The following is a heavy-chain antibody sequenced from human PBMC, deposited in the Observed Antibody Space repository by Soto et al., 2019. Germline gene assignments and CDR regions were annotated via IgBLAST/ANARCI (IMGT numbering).Heavy chain of an antibody. CDR3: ARIVLAAVDSSSWYLPFAY. J-gene: IGHJ4*02. V-gene: IGHV2-26*01. CDR2: IFSNDEK. Sequence: QVTLKESGPVLVKPTETLTLTCTVSGFSLSNARMGVSWIRQPPGKALEWLAHIFSNDEKSYSTSLKSRLTNSKATAKSQVVLTMTNMDHVDTATYYCARIVLAAVDSSSWYLPFAYWGQGTLVTVSS. D-gene: IGHD6-13*01. CDR1: GFSLSNARMG.